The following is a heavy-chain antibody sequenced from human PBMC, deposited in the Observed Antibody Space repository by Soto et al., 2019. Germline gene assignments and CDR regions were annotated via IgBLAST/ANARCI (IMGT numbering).Heavy chain of an antibody. J-gene: IGHJ4*02. CDR1: GGSISSGGYY. D-gene: IGHD4-17*01. V-gene: IGHV4-31*03. CDR3: ARGLDYGDIDY. CDR2: IYYSGST. Sequence: SDTLSLTCTVSGGSISSGGYYWSWIRQHPGKGLEWIGYIYYSGSTYYNPSLKSRVTISVDTSKNQFSLKLSSVTAAGTAVYYCARGLDYGDIDYWGQGTLVTVS.